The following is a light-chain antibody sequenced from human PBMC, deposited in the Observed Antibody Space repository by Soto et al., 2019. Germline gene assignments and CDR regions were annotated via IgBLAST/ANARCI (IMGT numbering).Light chain of an antibody. CDR3: QQRSSGIT. Sequence: EIVLTQSPATLSLSPGERATLSCRASQSVGDYLVWYRQKPGQAPGLLIYDASNRATGIPARFSGSGSGTDFGLTISSLEPEDFAVYYCQQRSSGITFGQGTRLEIK. V-gene: IGKV3-11*01. CDR2: DAS. J-gene: IGKJ5*01. CDR1: QSVGDY.